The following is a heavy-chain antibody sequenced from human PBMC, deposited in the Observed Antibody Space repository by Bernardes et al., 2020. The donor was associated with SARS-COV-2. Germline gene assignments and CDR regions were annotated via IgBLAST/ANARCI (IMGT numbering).Heavy chain of an antibody. CDR1: GYTFTSYG. CDR2: ISAYNGNT. D-gene: IGHD3-10*01. V-gene: IGHV1-18*01. Sequence: ASVKVSCKASGYTFTSYGISWVRQAPGQGLEWMGWISAYNGNTNYAQKLQGRVTMTTDTSTSTAYMELRSLRSDDTAVYYCARASWRSYYGSGSMSWFDPWGQGTLVTVSS. J-gene: IGHJ5*02. CDR3: ARASWRSYYGSGSMSWFDP.